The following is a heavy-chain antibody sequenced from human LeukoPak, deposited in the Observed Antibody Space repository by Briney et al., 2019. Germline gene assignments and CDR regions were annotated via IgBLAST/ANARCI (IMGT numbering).Heavy chain of an antibody. CDR1: GNSFTNYW. Sequence: GEPLKISCKGFGNSFTNYWIGWVRQMPGKGLEWMGIIYPGGSIIRYSPSFQGQVTISADKSISTAYLQWTSLKGSDSAMYYCACRRYSDTWSDPWGQGTLVTVSS. CDR3: ACRRYSDTWSDP. V-gene: IGHV5-51*01. D-gene: IGHD6-13*01. J-gene: IGHJ5*02. CDR2: IYPGGSII.